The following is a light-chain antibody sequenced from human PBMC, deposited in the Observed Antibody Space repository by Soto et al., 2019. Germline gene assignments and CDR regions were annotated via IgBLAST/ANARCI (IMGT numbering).Light chain of an antibody. CDR2: DAS. J-gene: IGKJ4*01. CDR1: QGIGST. Sequence: EIVLTQSPATLSLSPGERATLSCRASQGIGSTLAWYQQRPGQAPRLLIYDASSRATGIPARFSGSGSGTDFTLTISSLEPEDFAVYYCQQHSNWPLTFGGGTKVDIK. CDR3: QQHSNWPLT. V-gene: IGKV3-11*01.